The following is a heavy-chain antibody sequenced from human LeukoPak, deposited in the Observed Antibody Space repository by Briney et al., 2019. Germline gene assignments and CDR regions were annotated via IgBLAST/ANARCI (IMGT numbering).Heavy chain of an antibody. V-gene: IGHV3-9*01. Sequence: GGSLRLSCAASGFPFSTYYMHWARQAPGKGLEWVSGISWNSGSIGYADSVKGRFTISRDNANNSLYLQMNSLRAEDTALYYCAKDIGYSYGYGFGYWGQGTLVTVSS. CDR1: GFPFSTYY. D-gene: IGHD5-18*01. CDR3: AKDIGYSYGYGFGY. J-gene: IGHJ4*02. CDR2: ISWNSGSI.